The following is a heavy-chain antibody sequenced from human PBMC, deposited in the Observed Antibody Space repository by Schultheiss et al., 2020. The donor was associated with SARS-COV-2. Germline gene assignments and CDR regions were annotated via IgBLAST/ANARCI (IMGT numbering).Heavy chain of an antibody. D-gene: IGHD3-10*01. Sequence: SQTLSLTCSVSGGSISSYYWSWIRQPAGKGLEWIGRIYTSGSTYYNPSHKSRVTISVDRSKNQFSLMLKSVTAADTAVYYCASMVRGYYSGIDVWGQGRTVTVSS. J-gene: IGHJ6*02. CDR2: IYTSGST. CDR3: ASMVRGYYSGIDV. CDR1: GGSISSYY. V-gene: IGHV4-4*07.